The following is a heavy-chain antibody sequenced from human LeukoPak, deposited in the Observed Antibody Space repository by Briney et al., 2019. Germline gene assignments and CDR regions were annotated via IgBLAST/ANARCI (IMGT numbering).Heavy chain of an antibody. CDR1: GFTFSSYS. J-gene: IGHJ6*02. Sequence: PGGSLRLSCAASGFTFSSYSMNWVRQAPGKGLEWVSSISTSSSYIYYAGSVKGRFTISRDNAKTSLYLQMNSLRAEDTAVYYCARSSCSSTSCYAYYYYGLDVWGRGTTVTVS. V-gene: IGHV3-21*01. D-gene: IGHD2-2*01. CDR2: ISTSSSYI. CDR3: ARSSCSSTSCYAYYYYGLDV.